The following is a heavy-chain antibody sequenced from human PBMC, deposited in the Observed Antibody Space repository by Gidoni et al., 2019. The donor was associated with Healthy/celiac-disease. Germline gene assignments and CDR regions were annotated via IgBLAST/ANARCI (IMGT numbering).Heavy chain of an antibody. Sequence: VQLVESGGGFIPPGGSLRLSCAAPGLTVSSNYMSWVRQARGKGLEGVSVIYSGGRTYYADSVKGRFTISRDNSKNTRYLQMNSLRAEDTAVYYCARGVVVRFNYWYFDLWGRGTLVTVSS. CDR2: IYSGGRT. J-gene: IGHJ2*01. CDR1: GLTVSSNY. CDR3: ARGVVVRFNYWYFDL. D-gene: IGHD3-22*01. V-gene: IGHV3-53*01.